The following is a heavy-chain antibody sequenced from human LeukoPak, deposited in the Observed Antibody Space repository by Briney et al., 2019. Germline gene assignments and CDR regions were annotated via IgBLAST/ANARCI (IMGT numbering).Heavy chain of an antibody. CDR2: ISRSSSYI. J-gene: IGHJ4*02. D-gene: IGHD3-3*01. CDR3: ARDERYDFWSGYSNY. Sequence: PGGSLRLSCAASGFTFSSYSMNWVRQAPGKGLEWVSSISRSSSYIYYADSVKGRFTISRDNAKNPLYLQMNSLRAEDKAVYYCARDERYDFWSGYSNYWGQGTLVTVSS. V-gene: IGHV3-21*01. CDR1: GFTFSSYS.